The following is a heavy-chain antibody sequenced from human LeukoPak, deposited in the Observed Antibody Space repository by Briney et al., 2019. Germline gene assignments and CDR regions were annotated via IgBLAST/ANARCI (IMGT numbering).Heavy chain of an antibody. V-gene: IGHV1-2*02. D-gene: IGHD1-26*01. CDR2: INPNSGGT. CDR1: GYTFTGYY. CDR3: ARFIVGASGFDY. J-gene: IGHJ4*02. Sequence: ASVKVSCKASGYTFTGYYMHRVRQAPGQGLEWMGWINPNSGGTNYAQKFQGRVTMTRDTSISTAYMELSRLRSDDTAVYYCARFIVGASGFDYWGQGTLVTVSS.